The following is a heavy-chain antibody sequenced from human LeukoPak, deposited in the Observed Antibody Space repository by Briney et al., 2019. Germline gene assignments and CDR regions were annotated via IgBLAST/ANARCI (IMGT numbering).Heavy chain of an antibody. V-gene: IGHV3-73*01. J-gene: IGHJ5*02. CDR3: TRTPPPLYSSSWYRPYNWFDP. D-gene: IGHD6-13*01. CDR2: IRSKANSYAT. CDR1: GFTFSGSA. Sequence: PGGSLRLSCAASGFTFSGSAMHWVRQASGKGLEWVGRIRSKANSYATAYAASVKGRFTISRDDSKNTAYLQMNSLKTEDTAVYYCTRTPPPLYSSSWYRPYNWFDPWGQGTLVTVSS.